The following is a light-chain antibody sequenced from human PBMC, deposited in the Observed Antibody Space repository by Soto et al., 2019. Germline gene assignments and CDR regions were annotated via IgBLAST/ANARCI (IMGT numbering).Light chain of an antibody. Sequence: QSVLTRPASVSGSPGQSITISCTGTSGDLGSYNRVSWYQQHPGKAPKLIIYEVTDRPSGVSNRFSGSKSGNTASLTISGLQAEDEAEYYCSSYTNINTRACVFGTGTKVTVL. V-gene: IGLV2-14*01. CDR3: SSYTNINTRACV. J-gene: IGLJ1*01. CDR1: SGDLGSYNR. CDR2: EVT.